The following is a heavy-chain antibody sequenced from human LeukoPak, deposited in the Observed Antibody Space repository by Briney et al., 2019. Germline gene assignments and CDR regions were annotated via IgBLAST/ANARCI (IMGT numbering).Heavy chain of an antibody. J-gene: IGHJ4*02. CDR1: GITFDDYA. V-gene: IGHV3-9*01. CDR3: ARENGHIYGYAFLDQ. CDR2: ISWNSDSI. D-gene: IGHD5-18*01. Sequence: GGSLRLSCAASGITFDDYAMHWVRQAPGKGLEWVSGISWNSDSIGYADSVKGRFTISRDSSKNTLYLQMNSLRAEDTAFYFCARENGHIYGYAFLDQWGQGTLVTVSS.